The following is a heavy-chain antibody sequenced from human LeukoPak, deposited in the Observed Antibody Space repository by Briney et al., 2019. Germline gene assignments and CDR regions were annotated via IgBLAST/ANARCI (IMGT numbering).Heavy chain of an antibody. CDR1: EFTFSSYS. Sequence: GGSLRLSCAASEFTFSSYSMNWVRQALGKGLEWVSSISSSSSYIYYADSVKGRFTISRDNAKNSLYLQMNSLRAEDTAVYYCASTRGYSYGLFDYWGQGTLVTVSS. CDR2: ISSSSSYI. J-gene: IGHJ4*02. D-gene: IGHD5-18*01. V-gene: IGHV3-21*01. CDR3: ASTRGYSYGLFDY.